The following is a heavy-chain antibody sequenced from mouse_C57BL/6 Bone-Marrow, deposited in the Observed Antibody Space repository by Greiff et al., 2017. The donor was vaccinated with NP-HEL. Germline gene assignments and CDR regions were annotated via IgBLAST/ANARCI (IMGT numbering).Heavy chain of an antibody. J-gene: IGHJ3*01. CDR2: INPSNGGT. V-gene: IGHV1-53*01. CDR3: ARYWITTVVDPFAY. Sequence: QVQLQQSGTELVKPGASVKLSCKASGYTFTSYWMHWVKQRPGQGLEWIGNINPSNGGTNYNEKFKSKATLTVDKSSSTAYMQLSSLTSEDSAVYYCARYWITTVVDPFAYWGQGTLVTVSA. D-gene: IGHD1-1*01. CDR1: GYTFTSYW.